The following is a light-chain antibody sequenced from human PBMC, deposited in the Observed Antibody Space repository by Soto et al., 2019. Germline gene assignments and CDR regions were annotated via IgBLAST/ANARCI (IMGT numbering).Light chain of an antibody. J-gene: IGKJ2*01. Sequence: EIVLTQSPGTLSLSPGEGGTLSCRASQSISSSYLAWYQQKPGQSPRLLIYAASSRATGIPDRFSGSGSGTDFTLTISRLEPEDFAVYYCQQYHYWPYTFGQGTNLEIK. V-gene: IGKV3-20*01. CDR2: AAS. CDR3: QQYHYWPYT. CDR1: QSISSSY.